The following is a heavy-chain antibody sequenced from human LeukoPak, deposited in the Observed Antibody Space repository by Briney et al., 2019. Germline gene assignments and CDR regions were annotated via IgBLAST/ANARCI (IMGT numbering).Heavy chain of an antibody. Sequence: PGASLRLSCAASGFTFSSYSMSWVRQAPGNGLEWVSAIRGSGGSTYYADSVKGRFTISRDNSKSTLYLQMNSLRAEDTAVYYCAKDTPEGYYYDSSGYKDYWGQGTLVTVSS. CDR1: GFTFSSYS. CDR2: IRGSGGST. D-gene: IGHD3-22*01. CDR3: AKDTPEGYYYDSSGYKDY. J-gene: IGHJ4*02. V-gene: IGHV3-23*01.